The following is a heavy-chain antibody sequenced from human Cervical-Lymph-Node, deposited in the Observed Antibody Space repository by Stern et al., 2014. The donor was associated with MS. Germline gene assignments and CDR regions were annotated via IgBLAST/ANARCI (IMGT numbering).Heavy chain of an antibody. V-gene: IGHV4-39*01. CDR3: ARPDYGNYYYAY. J-gene: IGHJ4*02. CDR1: GGSISSRVYY. D-gene: IGHD4-11*01. Sequence: QVQLQESGPGLVKPSETLSLTCTVSGGSISSRVYYWGWIRQPQGKGLEWIASIYYSGSTYNTPSLKSRSPISVDPSKNQSSRRLPSVTAADTAVYYCARPDYGNYYYAYWGQGALVTVSS. CDR2: IYYSGST.